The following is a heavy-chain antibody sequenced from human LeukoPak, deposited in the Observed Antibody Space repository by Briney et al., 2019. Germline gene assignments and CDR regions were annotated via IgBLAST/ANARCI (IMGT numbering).Heavy chain of an antibody. V-gene: IGHV4-31*03. D-gene: IGHD2-21*02. CDR1: GGSISSGGYY. J-gene: IGHJ5*02. CDR2: IYYSGST. Sequence: SETLSLTCTVSGGSISSGGYYWSWIRQHPGKGLEWIGYIYYSGSTYYNPSLKSRVTISVDTSKNQFSLNLSSVTAADTAVYYCARSAHCGGDCYPFDPWGQGTLVTVSS. CDR3: ARSAHCGGDCYPFDP.